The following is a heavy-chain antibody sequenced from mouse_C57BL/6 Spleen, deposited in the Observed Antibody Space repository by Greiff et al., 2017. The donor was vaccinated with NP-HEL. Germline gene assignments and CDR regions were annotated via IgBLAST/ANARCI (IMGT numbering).Heavy chain of an antibody. CDR3: ARSEYSSSYGYFDV. CDR2: IDPEDGET. J-gene: IGHJ1*03. CDR1: GFNFKDYY. V-gene: IGHV14-2*01. Sequence: VQLQQSGAELVKPGASVKLSCTASGFNFKDYYMNWVKQRTEQGLEWIGRIDPEDGETKYAANFQGKATLTADKSSNTAYMQLSSLTSEDPAVYYCARSEYSSSYGYFDVWGTGTTVTVSS. D-gene: IGHD1-1*01.